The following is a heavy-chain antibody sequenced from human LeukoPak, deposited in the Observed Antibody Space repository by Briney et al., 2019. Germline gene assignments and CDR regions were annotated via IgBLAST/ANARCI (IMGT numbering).Heavy chain of an antibody. CDR3: AVQSAAARADY. V-gene: IGHV4-61*09. CDR1: GGSISSGGYY. CDR2: VYSSGST. D-gene: IGHD2-2*01. Sequence: PSETLSLTCTVSGGSISSGGYYLSWIRQPAGKGLEWIGHVYSSGSTKYNPSLKSRVAMSLDTSKNQFSLKLSSVTAADTAVYYCAVQSAAARADYWGQGTLVTVSS. J-gene: IGHJ4*02.